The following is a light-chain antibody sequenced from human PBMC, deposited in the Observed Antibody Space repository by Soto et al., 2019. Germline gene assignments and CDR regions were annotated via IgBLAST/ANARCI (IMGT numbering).Light chain of an antibody. V-gene: IGLV1-40*01. CDR2: SNI. Sequence: QSVLTQPPSVSGAPGQRVTISCTGSNSNIGAGYDVHWYQLLPGTAPKLLIYSNINRPSGVPDRFSGSKSGTSASLAITGLQAEDEADYYCQSYDSSLSGYVFGTGTKLTVL. J-gene: IGLJ1*01. CDR1: NSNIGAGYD. CDR3: QSYDSSLSGYV.